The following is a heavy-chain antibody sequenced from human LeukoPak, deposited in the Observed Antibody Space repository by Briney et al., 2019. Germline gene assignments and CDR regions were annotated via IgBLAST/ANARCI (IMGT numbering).Heavy chain of an antibody. CDR2: INTYNGNT. CDR1: GYIFTSYG. Sequence: ASVKVSCKASGYIFTSYGITWVRQAPGQGLEWMGWINTYNGNTNYAQKVQGRVTMTTDTSTRTAYMELRSLRSDGTAIYYCARDLVSGNGYTSSCYYWGQGTQVTVSS. V-gene: IGHV1-18*01. J-gene: IGHJ4*02. D-gene: IGHD6-13*01. CDR3: ARDLVSGNGYTSSCYY.